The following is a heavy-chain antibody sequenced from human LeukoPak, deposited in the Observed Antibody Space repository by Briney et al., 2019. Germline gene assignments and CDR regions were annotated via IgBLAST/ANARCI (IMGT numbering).Heavy chain of an antibody. CDR2: ISSSSSYT. D-gene: IGHD3-10*01. CDR1: GFTFSDYY. CDR3: ARKYGSGSYSLDY. J-gene: IGHJ4*02. V-gene: IGHV3-11*06. Sequence: PGGSLRLSCAASGFTFSDYYMSWFRQAPGKGLEWVSYISSSSSYTNYADSVKGRFTISRDNAKNSLYLQMNSLRAEDTAVYYCARKYGSGSYSLDYWGQGTLVTVSS.